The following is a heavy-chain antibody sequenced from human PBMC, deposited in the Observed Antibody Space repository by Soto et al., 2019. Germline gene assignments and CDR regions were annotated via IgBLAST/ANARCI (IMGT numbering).Heavy chain of an antibody. J-gene: IGHJ5*02. V-gene: IGHV4-34*01. CDR2: INHSGST. D-gene: IGHD2-2*01. Sequence: KPSETLSLTCAVYGGSFSGYYWSWIRQPPGKGLEWIGEINHSGSTNYNPSLKSRVTISVDTSKNQFSLKLSSVTAADTAVYYCARGGGYCSSTSCYDINWFDPWGQGTLVTVSS. CDR1: GGSFSGYY. CDR3: ARGGGYCSSTSCYDINWFDP.